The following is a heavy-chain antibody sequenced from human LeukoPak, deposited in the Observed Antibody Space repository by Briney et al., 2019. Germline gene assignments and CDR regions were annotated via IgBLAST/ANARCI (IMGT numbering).Heavy chain of an antibody. CDR3: ARDLKQLVIGGYFDY. CDR1: GYPFNVYY. CDR2: INPNSGGT. Sequence: ASVIVSCKASGYPFNVYYMHWARQAPGQGLEWMGWINPNSGGTNYAQKFQGRVTMTRDTSISTAYMELSRLRSDDTAVYYCARDLKQLVIGGYFDYWGQGTLVTVSS. V-gene: IGHV1-2*02. D-gene: IGHD6-13*01. J-gene: IGHJ4*02.